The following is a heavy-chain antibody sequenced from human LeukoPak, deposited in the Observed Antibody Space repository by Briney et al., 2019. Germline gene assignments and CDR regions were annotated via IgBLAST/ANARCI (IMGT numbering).Heavy chain of an antibody. V-gene: IGHV4-59*01. J-gene: IGHJ6*02. Sequence: SETMSLTCTVSGGSISSYYWSWIRQPPGKGLEWIGYIYYSGSTNYNPSLKSRVTISVDTSKNQFSLKLSSVTAADTAVYYCARDNWNYGSSMDVWGQGTTVTVSS. CDR3: ARDNWNYGSSMDV. D-gene: IGHD1-7*01. CDR1: GGSISSYY. CDR2: IYYSGST.